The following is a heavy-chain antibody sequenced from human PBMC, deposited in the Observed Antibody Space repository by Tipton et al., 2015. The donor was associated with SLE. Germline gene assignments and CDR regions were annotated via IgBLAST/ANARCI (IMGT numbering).Heavy chain of an antibody. CDR1: GFTFSSYA. Sequence: SLRLSCAASGFTFSSYAMHWVRQAPGKGLEWVAVISYDGSNKYYADSVKGRFTISRDNSKNTLYLQMNSLRAEDTAVYYCARGGDYDFFDYWGQGTLVTVSS. J-gene: IGHJ4*02. D-gene: IGHD4-17*01. V-gene: IGHV3-30*04. CDR3: ARGGDYDFFDY. CDR2: ISYDGSNK.